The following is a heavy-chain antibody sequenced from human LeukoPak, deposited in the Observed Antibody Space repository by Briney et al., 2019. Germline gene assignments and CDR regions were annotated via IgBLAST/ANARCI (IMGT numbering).Heavy chain of an antibody. J-gene: IGHJ4*02. CDR3: ARVAGRITIFGVADEEYYFDY. V-gene: IGHV1-2*02. D-gene: IGHD3-3*01. CDR2: INPNSGGT. Sequence: ASVKVSCKASGYTFIGYYMHWVRQAPGQGLEWMGWINPNSGGTNYAQKFQGRVTMTRDTSISTAYMELSRLRSDDTAVYYCARVAGRITIFGVADEEYYFDYWGQGTLVTVSS. CDR1: GYTFIGYY.